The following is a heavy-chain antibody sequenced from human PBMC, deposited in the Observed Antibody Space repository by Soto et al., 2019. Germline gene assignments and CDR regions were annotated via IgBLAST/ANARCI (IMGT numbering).Heavy chain of an antibody. D-gene: IGHD3-3*01. CDR1: GFTFSSFG. J-gene: IGHJ6*02. CDR3: ARDASYYSLWSGYYPSRNGMDV. V-gene: IGHV3-33*01. CDR2: IWYDGSKK. Sequence: PGGSLRLSCAASGFTFSSFGMHWVRQAPGKGLEWVSLIWYDGSKKSYGDSVKGRFTISRDNSRNTVYLQMNSLRADNTAVYYCARDASYYSLWSGYYPSRNGMDVWGQGTTVTVSS.